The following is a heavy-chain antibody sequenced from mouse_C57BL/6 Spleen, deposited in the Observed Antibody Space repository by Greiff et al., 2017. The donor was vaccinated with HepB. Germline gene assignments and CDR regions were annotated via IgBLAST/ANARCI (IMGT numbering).Heavy chain of an antibody. Sequence: VKLMESGAELARPGASVKLSCKASGYTFTSYGISWVKQRTGQGLEWIGEIYPRSGNTYYNEKFKGKATLTADKSSSTAYMELRSLTSEDSAVYFCARSGYYYFDYWGQGTTLTVSS. CDR1: GYTFTSYG. V-gene: IGHV1-81*01. J-gene: IGHJ2*01. CDR3: ARSGYYYFDY. CDR2: IYPRSGNT. D-gene: IGHD1-1*01.